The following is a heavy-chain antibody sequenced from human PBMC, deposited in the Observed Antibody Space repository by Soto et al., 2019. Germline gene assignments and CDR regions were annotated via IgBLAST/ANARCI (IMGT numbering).Heavy chain of an antibody. CDR1: GYTFTVYY. V-gene: IGHV1-2*02. Sequence: GASVKVSCKASGYTFTVYYMHWVRQAPGQGLEWMGWINPKSGGTMYPQKFQGRVTMTWDTSISTAYMELTTLTSDDTAFYYCARGVSAGVDYWGQGTLVTVSS. CDR2: INPKSGGT. J-gene: IGHJ4*02. CDR3: ARGVSAGVDY. D-gene: IGHD1-26*01.